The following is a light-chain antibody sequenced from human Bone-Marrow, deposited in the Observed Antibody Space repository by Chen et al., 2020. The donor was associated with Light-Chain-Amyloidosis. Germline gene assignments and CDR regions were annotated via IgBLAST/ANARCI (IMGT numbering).Light chain of an antibody. J-gene: IGLJ2*01. CDR1: SSDVGSYNL. CDR2: GGT. Sequence: QSALTQPASVSGSPGQSITISCTGTSSDVGSYNLVSLYQHHPCNAPKLLIYGGTKRPSGVAKRFSGSKSGNTASLTICGLQAEDEADYYCCSYAGTSTYVLFGGGSKLTVL. CDR3: CSYAGTSTYVL. V-gene: IGLV2-23*01.